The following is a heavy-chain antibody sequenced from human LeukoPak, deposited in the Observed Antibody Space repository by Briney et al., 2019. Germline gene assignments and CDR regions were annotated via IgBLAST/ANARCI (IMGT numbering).Heavy chain of an antibody. Sequence: SETLSLTRTVSGGSISSNNYYWGWIRQPPGKGLEWIGSIYYSGSTYYNPSLKSRVTISVDTSKNQFSLKLSSVTAADTAVYYCARSRGSYFDYWGQGTLVTVSS. D-gene: IGHD5-12*01. CDR1: GGSISSNNYY. CDR2: IYYSGST. J-gene: IGHJ4*02. CDR3: ARSRGSYFDY. V-gene: IGHV4-39*01.